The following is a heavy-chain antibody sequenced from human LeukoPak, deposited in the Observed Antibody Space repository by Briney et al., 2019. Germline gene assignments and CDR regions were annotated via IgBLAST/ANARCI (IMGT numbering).Heavy chain of an antibody. D-gene: IGHD3-9*01. CDR3: ARGFGVYDILTGYEGSMYYFDY. CDR2: INHSGSA. CDR1: GGSFSGYY. J-gene: IGHJ4*02. V-gene: IGHV4-34*01. Sequence: SETLSLTCAVYGGSFSGYYWSWIRQPPGKGLEWIGEINHSGSANYNPSLKSRVTTSVDTSKNQFSLQLSSVTAADTAVYYCARGFGVYDILTGYEGSMYYFDYWGQGTLVTVSS.